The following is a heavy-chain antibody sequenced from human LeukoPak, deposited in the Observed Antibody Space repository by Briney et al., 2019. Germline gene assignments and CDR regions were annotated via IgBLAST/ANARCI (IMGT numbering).Heavy chain of an antibody. V-gene: IGHV1-18*01. CDR3: ARAKRRMDCGGDCYSWFDP. CDR1: GYTFTSYG. D-gene: IGHD2-21*02. Sequence: ASVKVSCKASGYTFTSYGISWVRQAPGQGLEWMGWISAYNGNTNYAQKLQGRVTMTTDTSTSTAYMELRSLRSDDTAVYYCARAKRRMDCGGDCYSWFDPWGQGTLVTVSS. J-gene: IGHJ5*02. CDR2: ISAYNGNT.